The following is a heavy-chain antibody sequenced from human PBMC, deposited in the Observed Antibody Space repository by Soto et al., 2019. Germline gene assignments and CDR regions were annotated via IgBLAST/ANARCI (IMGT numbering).Heavy chain of an antibody. D-gene: IGHD5-12*01. V-gene: IGHV1-69*08. CDR1: GGTFSSYT. CDR2: IIPILGIA. Sequence: QVQLVQSGAEVKKPGSSVKVSCKASGGTFSSYTISWVRQAPGQGLEWMGRIIPILGIANYAQKFQGRVTITWDKPPSPAYPGRGSLRLQETDAYYCVGDGPAPYCGNEYVAERPVYYDYGMDLWGQGTPVTVSS. CDR3: VGDGPAPYCGNEYVAERPVYYDYGMDL. J-gene: IGHJ6*02.